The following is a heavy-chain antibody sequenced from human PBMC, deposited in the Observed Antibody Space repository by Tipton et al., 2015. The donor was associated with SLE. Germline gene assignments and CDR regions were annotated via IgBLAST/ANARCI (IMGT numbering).Heavy chain of an antibody. J-gene: IGHJ4*02. CDR3: ARFRYYDLLYYFDY. CDR1: GGSISSGGYY. CDR2: TYYSGNT. Sequence: LRLSCTVSGGSISSGGYYWSWIRQHPGKGLEWIGYTYYSGNTYYNPSLKSRVTISVDTSKNQFSLKLSSVTAADTAVYYCARFRYYDLLYYFDYWGQGTLVTVSS. V-gene: IGHV4-31*02. D-gene: IGHD3-3*01.